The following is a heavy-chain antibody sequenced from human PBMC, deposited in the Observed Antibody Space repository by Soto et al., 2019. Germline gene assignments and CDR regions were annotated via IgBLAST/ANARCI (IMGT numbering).Heavy chain of an antibody. J-gene: IGHJ4*02. V-gene: IGHV4-30-2*01. CDR2: IYHSGST. D-gene: IGHD1-26*01. CDR1: GGSISSGGYS. Sequence: PSETLSLTCAVSGGSISSGGYSWSWIRQPPGKGLEWIGYIYHSGSTYYNPSLKSRVTISVDRPKNQFSLKLSSVTAADTAVYYCARAGVVGATALDYWGQGTLVTVSS. CDR3: ARAGVVGATALDY.